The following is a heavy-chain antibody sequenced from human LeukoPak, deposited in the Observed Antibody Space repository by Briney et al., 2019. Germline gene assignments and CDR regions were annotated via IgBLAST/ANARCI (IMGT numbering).Heavy chain of an antibody. J-gene: IGHJ4*02. CDR3: APRGSVIGDLYMAY. CDR1: GFTFSTYA. CDR2: VSGSGGST. D-gene: IGHD3-16*01. V-gene: IGHV3-23*01. Sequence: PGGSLRLSCAASGFTFSTYAMSWVRQAPGKGLEWVSSVSGSGGSTYYAESVRGRFTISRDNSKNTLYLQMSSLRVEDTAVYFCAPRGSVIGDLYMAYWGQGTLVTVSS.